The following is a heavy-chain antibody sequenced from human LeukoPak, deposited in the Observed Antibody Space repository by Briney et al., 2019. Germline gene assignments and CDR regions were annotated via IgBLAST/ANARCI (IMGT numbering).Heavy chain of an antibody. CDR2: INGDRSST. J-gene: IGHJ3*02. Sequence: PGGSLRLSCVASGFSFSTYWMHWVRQAPGKGLEWVSRINGDRSSTSYADSVKGRFTISRDNAKNTVYLQMNSLRVEDTAVYYCIRDFGSVGATNAFDIWGQGTMVTVSS. CDR1: GFSFSTYW. CDR3: IRDFGSVGATNAFDI. D-gene: IGHD1-26*01. V-gene: IGHV3-74*01.